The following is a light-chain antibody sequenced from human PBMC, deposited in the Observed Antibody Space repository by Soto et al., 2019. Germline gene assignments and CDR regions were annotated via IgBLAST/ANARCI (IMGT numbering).Light chain of an antibody. V-gene: IGKV1-9*01. Sequence: IRLTQSPSSLSASVGDRVTITCRASQGISNYLAWYQQKPGKAPNLLIHTASSLQTGVPSRFSGSGSGTEFTLTISSLQPEDFAPYYCPLRPSYLIPFGQGTSPAIK. CDR3: PLRPSYLIP. CDR1: QGISNY. J-gene: IGKJ5*01. CDR2: TAS.